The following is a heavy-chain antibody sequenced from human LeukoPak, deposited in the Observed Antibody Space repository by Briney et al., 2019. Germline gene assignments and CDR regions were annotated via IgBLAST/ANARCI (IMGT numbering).Heavy chain of an antibody. V-gene: IGHV3-48*01. CDR1: GFTFTDQP. Sequence: PGGSLRLSCVASGFTFTDQPMKWVRQAPGKGLEWVSDIGGGRGATFYADSVKGRFTISRDDARKSIYLQMSSLRVEDTAIYYCAKDRANWAIDGWGQGTQVTVSS. CDR2: IGGGRGAT. CDR3: AKDRANWAIDG. J-gene: IGHJ4*02. D-gene: IGHD7-27*01.